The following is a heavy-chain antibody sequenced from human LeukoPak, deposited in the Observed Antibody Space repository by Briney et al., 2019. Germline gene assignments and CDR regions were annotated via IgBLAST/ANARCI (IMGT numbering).Heavy chain of an antibody. D-gene: IGHD6-6*01. V-gene: IGHV4-34*01. CDR1: GGSFSGYY. J-gene: IGHJ4*02. CDR2: INHIGST. CDR3: ARMTPSSLVGFDY. Sequence: ASETLSLTCAVYGGSFSGYYWSWIRQPPGNGLEWIGEINHIGSTNYNPSLKSRVTISVDTSKNQFSLTLSSVPAAHSAVYYCARMTPSSLVGFDYWGQGTLVTVSS.